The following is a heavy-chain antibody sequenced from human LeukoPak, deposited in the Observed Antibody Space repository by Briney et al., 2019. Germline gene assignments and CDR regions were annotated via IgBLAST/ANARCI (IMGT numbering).Heavy chain of an antibody. Sequence: PGGSLRLSCAASGLTFSDYYMSWIRQAPGKGLEWVSYISSSGSTIYYADSVKGRFTISRDNAKNSLYLQMNSLGAEDTAVYYCARDTFRDFWSGFNYWGQGTPVTVAS. CDR2: ISSSGSTI. J-gene: IGHJ4*02. D-gene: IGHD3-3*01. CDR3: ARDTFRDFWSGFNY. CDR1: GLTFSDYY. V-gene: IGHV3-11*04.